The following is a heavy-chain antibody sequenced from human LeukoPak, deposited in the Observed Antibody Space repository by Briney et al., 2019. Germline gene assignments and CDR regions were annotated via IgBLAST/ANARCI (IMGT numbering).Heavy chain of an antibody. CDR1: GGSISGYY. J-gene: IGHJ4*02. D-gene: IGHD2-15*01. V-gene: IGHV4-59*08. CDR3: ARWYCSGGTCFHLDD. Sequence: SETLSLTCTVSGGSISGYYWSWIRQPPGNGLEWIGYFFYSGSTAYNPPLRSRVTASIDASKNQFSLKLSSVTAADTAVYYCARWYCSGGTCFHLDDWGQGTLVTVSS. CDR2: FFYSGST.